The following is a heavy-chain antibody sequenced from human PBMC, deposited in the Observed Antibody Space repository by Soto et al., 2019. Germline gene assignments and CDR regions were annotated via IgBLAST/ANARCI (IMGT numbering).Heavy chain of an antibody. V-gene: IGHV1-2*02. D-gene: IGHD4-17*01. CDR3: ARVAATTTVIKF. Sequence: GASVKVSCKASGYTFTGYYMHWVRQAPGQGLEWMGWINPNSGGTNYAQKFQGRVTMTRDTSISTAYMELSRLRSDDTAVYSCARVAATTTVIKFWGQGTLVTVSS. CDR1: GYTFTGYY. J-gene: IGHJ4*02. CDR2: INPNSGGT.